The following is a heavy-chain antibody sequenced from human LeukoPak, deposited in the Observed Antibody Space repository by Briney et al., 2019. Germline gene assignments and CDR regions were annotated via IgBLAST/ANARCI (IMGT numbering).Heavy chain of an antibody. V-gene: IGHV1-69*05. Sequence: SVKDSCKASGGTFSSYAISWVRQAPGQGLEWMGRIIPIFGTANYAQKFQGRVTITTDESTSTAYMELSSLRSEDTAVYYCASAPDSSSTYYYYYMDVWGKGTTVTVSS. D-gene: IGHD6-6*01. CDR2: IIPIFGTA. CDR3: ASAPDSSSTYYYYYMDV. CDR1: GGTFSSYA. J-gene: IGHJ6*03.